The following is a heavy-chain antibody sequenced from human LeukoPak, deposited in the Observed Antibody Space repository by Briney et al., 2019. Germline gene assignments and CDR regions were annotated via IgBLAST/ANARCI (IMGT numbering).Heavy chain of an antibody. D-gene: IGHD6-19*01. CDR2: INPNSGGT. CDR1: GYTFTGYY. J-gene: IGHJ4*02. V-gene: IGHV1-2*02. Sequence: ASVKVSCKASGYTFTGYYMHWVRQAPGQGLERMGWINPNSGGTNYAQKFQGRVTMTRDTSISTAYMELSRLRSDDTAVYYCAGDPVRHSSGWYDYWGQGTLVTVSS. CDR3: AGDPVRHSSGWYDY.